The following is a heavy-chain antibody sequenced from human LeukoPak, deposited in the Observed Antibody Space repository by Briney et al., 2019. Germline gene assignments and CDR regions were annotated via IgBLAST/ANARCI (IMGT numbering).Heavy chain of an antibody. D-gene: IGHD4-23*01. J-gene: IGHJ4*02. CDR3: ARDPGYGGNSRGLKGLDY. Sequence: ASVKVSCKASGYTFTNYYMHWVRQAPGQGLEWMGIINPSGGSTSYAQKFQGRVTMTRDTSTSTVYMELSSLRSEDTAVYYCARDPGYGGNSRGLKGLDYWGQGTLVTVSS. CDR2: INPSGGST. V-gene: IGHV1-46*01. CDR1: GYTFTNYY.